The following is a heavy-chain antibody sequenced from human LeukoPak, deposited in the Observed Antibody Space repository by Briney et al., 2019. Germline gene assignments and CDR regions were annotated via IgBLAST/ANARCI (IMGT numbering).Heavy chain of an antibody. J-gene: IGHJ4*02. CDR2: IYHSGST. CDR3: ARTTIQTYGGSSYFDY. V-gene: IGHV4-30-2*01. CDR1: GGSISSGGYS. D-gene: IGHD4-23*01. Sequence: PSETLSLTCAVSGGSISSGGYSWSWIRQPPGKGLEWIGYIYHSGSTYYNPSLKSRVTISVDRSKNQFSLKLSSVTAADTAVYYCARTTIQTYGGSSYFDYWGQGTLVTVSS.